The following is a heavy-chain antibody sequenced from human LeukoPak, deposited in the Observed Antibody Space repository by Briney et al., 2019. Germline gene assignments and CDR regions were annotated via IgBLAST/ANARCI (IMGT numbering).Heavy chain of an antibody. CDR1: GGSFSGYY. D-gene: IGHD2-2*01. J-gene: IGHJ4*02. CDR3: ARGPRGNNCSSTSCQGGDYFDY. V-gene: IGHV4-34*01. Sequence: SETLSLTCAVYGGSFSGYYWSWIRRPPGKGLEWIGEINHSGSTNYNPSLKSRVTISVDTSKNQFSLKLSSVTAADTAVYYCARGPRGNNCSSTSCQGGDYFDYWGQGTLVTVSS. CDR2: INHSGST.